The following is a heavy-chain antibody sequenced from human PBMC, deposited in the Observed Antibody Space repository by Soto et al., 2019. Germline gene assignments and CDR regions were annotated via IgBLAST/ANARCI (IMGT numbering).Heavy chain of an antibody. CDR1: GGSISSGDYY. V-gene: IGHV4-30-4*01. CDR3: ARNPLSNCISTSCYSNWFDP. Sequence: SETLSLTCTVSGGSISSGDYYWSWIRQPPGEGLEWIGYIYYSGSTYYNPSLKSRVTISVDTSKNQFSLKLSSVTAADMAVYYCARNPLSNCISTSCYSNWFDPWGQGTLVTVSS. J-gene: IGHJ5*02. CDR2: IYYSGST. D-gene: IGHD2-2*01.